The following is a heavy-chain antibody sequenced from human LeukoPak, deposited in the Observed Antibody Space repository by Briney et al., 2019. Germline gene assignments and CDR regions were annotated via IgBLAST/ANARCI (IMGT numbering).Heavy chain of an antibody. V-gene: IGHV3-66*02. CDR1: GFTFSSNY. CDR3: ARLSGWTPNY. J-gene: IGHJ4*02. D-gene: IGHD6-19*01. CDR2: IYSGGST. Sequence: GGSLRLPCAASGFTFSSNYMSWVGQAQGKGLEWVSVIYSGGSTYYADSVKGGFTISRDNSKNTLYLQMNSLRAEDTAVYYCARLSGWTPNYWGQGTLVTVSS.